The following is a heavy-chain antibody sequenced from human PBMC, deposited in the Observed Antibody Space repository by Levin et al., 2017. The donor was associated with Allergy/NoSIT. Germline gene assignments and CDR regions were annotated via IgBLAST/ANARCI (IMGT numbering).Heavy chain of an antibody. D-gene: IGHD4-17*01. V-gene: IGHV3-33*01. CDR1: GFTFGSYG. CDR3: ARAESSVTMAFDY. CDR2: IYHDGNNK. J-gene: IGHJ4*02. Sequence: GGSLRLSCAASGFTFGSYGMHWVRQAPGKGLEWMALIYHDGNNKYYADSVQGRLTISRDNANNTLYLQMNNLRADDTAVYYCARAESSVTMAFDYWGQGTLVTVSS.